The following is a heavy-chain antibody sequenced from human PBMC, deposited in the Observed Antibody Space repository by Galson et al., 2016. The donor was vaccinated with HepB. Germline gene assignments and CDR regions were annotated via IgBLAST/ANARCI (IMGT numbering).Heavy chain of an antibody. D-gene: IGHD1-1*01. V-gene: IGHV7-4-1*02. CDR2: INTNTGNP. CDR1: GYTFTTYT. J-gene: IGHJ2*01. Sequence: SVKVSCKASGYTFTTYTMNWVRQAPGQGLEWMGWINTNTGNPTYAQGFTGRFVFSLDTSVSTAYLQISIPKAEDTAVYYCARDPSVRLLRHFDLWGRGTLVTVSS. CDR3: ARDPSVRLLRHFDL.